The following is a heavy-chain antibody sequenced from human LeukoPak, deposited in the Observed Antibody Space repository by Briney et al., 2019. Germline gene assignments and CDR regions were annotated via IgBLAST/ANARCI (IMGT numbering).Heavy chain of an antibody. CDR1: GGSISSGGYY. Sequence: SETLSLTCVVSGGSISSGGYYWSWIRQPPGKGLEWIGYIYHSGSTYYNPSLKSRVTISVDRSKNQFSLKLSSVTAADTAVYYCARDGYSSSWENWFDPWGQGTLVTVSS. D-gene: IGHD6-13*01. CDR2: IYHSGST. CDR3: ARDGYSSSWENWFDP. V-gene: IGHV4-30-2*01. J-gene: IGHJ5*02.